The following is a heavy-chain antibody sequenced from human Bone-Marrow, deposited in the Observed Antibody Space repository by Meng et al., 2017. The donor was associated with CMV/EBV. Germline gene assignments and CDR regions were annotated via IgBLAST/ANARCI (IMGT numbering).Heavy chain of an antibody. CDR1: GYTFTSYY. Sequence: QVHLVQSGAEVKKPGASVKVSCKASGYTFTSYYMHWVRQAPGQGLEWMGIINPSGGSTSYAQKFQGRVTMTRDTSTSTVYMELSSLRSEDTAVYYCARSRITIFGVVIDPRLDGWFDPWGQGTLVTVSS. CDR3: ARSRITIFGVVIDPRLDGWFDP. V-gene: IGHV1-46*01. CDR2: INPSGGST. J-gene: IGHJ5*02. D-gene: IGHD3-3*01.